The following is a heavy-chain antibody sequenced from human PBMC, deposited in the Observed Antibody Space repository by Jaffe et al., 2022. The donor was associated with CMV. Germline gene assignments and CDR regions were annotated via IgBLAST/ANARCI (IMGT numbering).Heavy chain of an antibody. CDR1: GFTFSSYA. CDR3: AKDLTIVGATTGYFQH. D-gene: IGHD1-26*01. Sequence: EVQLLESGGGLVQPGGSLRLSCAASGFTFSSYAMSWVRQAPGKGLEWVSAISGSGGSTYYADSVKGRFTISRDNSKNTLYLQMNSLRAEDTAVYYCAKDLTIVGATTGYFQHWGQGTLVTVSS. J-gene: IGHJ1*01. V-gene: IGHV3-23*01. CDR2: ISGSGGST.